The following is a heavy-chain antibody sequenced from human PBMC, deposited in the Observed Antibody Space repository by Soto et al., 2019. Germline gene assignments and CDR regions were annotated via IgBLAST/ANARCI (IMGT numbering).Heavy chain of an antibody. J-gene: IGHJ4*02. CDR3: ARERAYSGYPQEVDY. Sequence: GGSLRLSCAASGFTFSSYSMSWVRQAPGKGLEYVSAISSNGDNTYYADSVKGRFTISRDNSKNTLYLQMNSLRLEDTAVYYCARERAYSGYPQEVDYWGQGTLVTVSS. D-gene: IGHD5-12*01. V-gene: IGHV3-64*04. CDR2: ISSNGDNT. CDR1: GFTFSSYS.